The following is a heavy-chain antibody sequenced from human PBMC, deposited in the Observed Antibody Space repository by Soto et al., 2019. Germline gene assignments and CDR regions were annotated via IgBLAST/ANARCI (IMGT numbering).Heavy chain of an antibody. D-gene: IGHD1-26*01. J-gene: IGHJ5*02. CDR1: GFSLSASGVG. Sequence: QITLKESGPTLVKPTQTLTLTCTFSGFSLSASGVGVGWIRQPPGKALEWLALIYWDDDKRYSPSLKSRLTITKDTSKNQVVLTMTNMDPVDTATYYCAHGRGARSGYWFDPWGQGTLVTVSS. CDR3: AHGRGARSGYWFDP. CDR2: IYWDDDK. V-gene: IGHV2-5*02.